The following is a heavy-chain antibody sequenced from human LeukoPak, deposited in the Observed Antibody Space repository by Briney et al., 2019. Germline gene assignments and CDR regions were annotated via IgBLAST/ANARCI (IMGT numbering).Heavy chain of an antibody. Sequence: SQTLSLTCTVSGGSITSPSYYWSWIRQPAGKGLEWIGRIYTTGTTNYNPSLKSRVTISVDTSKNQFSLKLSSVTAADTAVYYCARGSGDPVWFGELLVAFDIWGQGTMVTVSS. CDR3: ARGSGDPVWFGELLVAFDI. J-gene: IGHJ3*02. D-gene: IGHD3-10*01. V-gene: IGHV4-61*02. CDR1: GGSITSPSYY. CDR2: IYTTGTT.